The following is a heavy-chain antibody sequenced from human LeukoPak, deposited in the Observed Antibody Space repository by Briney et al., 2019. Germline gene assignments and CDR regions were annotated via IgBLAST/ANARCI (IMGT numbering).Heavy chain of an antibody. J-gene: IGHJ4*02. CDR2: IHYSGST. D-gene: IGHD6-13*01. Sequence: SETLSLTCTISDGSISSYYWNWIRQSPGKGLEWIGHIHYSGSTHYNPSLKSRVTISVDTSKNQFSLKLSSVTAADTAVYYCARSSYSSSWYGPQYYFDYWGQGTLVTVSS. CDR1: DGSISSYY. CDR3: ARSSYSSSWYGPQYYFDY. V-gene: IGHV4-59*08.